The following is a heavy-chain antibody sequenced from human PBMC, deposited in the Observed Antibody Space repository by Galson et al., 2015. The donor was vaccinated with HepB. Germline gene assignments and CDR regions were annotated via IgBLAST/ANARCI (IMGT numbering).Heavy chain of an antibody. V-gene: IGHV4-39*01. CDR2: IYYSGST. J-gene: IGHJ4*02. CDR1: GGSISSSSYY. D-gene: IGHD6-25*01. CDR3: AIPVPAATSLNFDY. Sequence: ETLSLTCTVSGGSISSSSYYWGWIRQPPGKGLEWIGSIYYSGSTYYNPSLKSRVTISVDTSKNQFSLKLSSVTAADTAVYYCAIPVPAATSLNFDYWGQGTLVTVSS.